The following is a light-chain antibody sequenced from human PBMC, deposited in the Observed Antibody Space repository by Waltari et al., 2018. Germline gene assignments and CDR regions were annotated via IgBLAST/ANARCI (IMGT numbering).Light chain of an antibody. J-gene: IGKJ2*01. V-gene: IGKV3-11*01. CDR3: QQRSNWPPGYT. CDR2: DAS. CDR1: QSVSSY. Sequence: DIVLTQSPATLSLSPGERATLSCRARQSVSSYLAWYQQKPGQAPRLLIDDASNRATGIPARFSGSGSGTDFTLTISSLEPEDFAVYYCQQRSNWPPGYTFGQGTKLEIK.